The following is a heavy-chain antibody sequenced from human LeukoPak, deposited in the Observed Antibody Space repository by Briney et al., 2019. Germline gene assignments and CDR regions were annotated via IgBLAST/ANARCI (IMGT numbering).Heavy chain of an antibody. CDR2: ISSSGSTI. CDR1: GFTFSSYE. Sequence: GGSLRLSCAASGFTFSSYEMNWVRQAPGKGLEWVSYISSSGSTIYYADSVKGRFTISRDNAKNSLYLRMNSLRAEDTAVYYCAREFPGMDVWGQGTTVTVSS. V-gene: IGHV3-48*03. CDR3: AREFPGMDV. J-gene: IGHJ6*02.